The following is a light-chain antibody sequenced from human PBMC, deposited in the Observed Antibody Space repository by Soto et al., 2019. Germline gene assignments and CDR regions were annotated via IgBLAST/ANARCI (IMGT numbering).Light chain of an antibody. V-gene: IGKV3-15*01. CDR2: NPS. CDR3: QQYDNWPLT. J-gene: IGKJ4*01. CDR1: QSVSSN. Sequence: EIVMTLSPATLSVSPGERATLSCRASQSVSSNLAWYQQKPGQAPKLLIYNPSTRATGIPARFSGSGSGTEFTLTISSLQSEDFAIYYCQQYDNWPLTFCGGTKVDIK.